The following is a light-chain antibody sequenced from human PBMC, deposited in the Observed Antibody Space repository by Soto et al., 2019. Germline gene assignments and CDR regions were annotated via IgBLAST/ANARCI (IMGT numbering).Light chain of an antibody. J-gene: IGKJ3*01. Sequence: DIQMTQSPSSLSAYLGDRVTITCRASQGISNYLAWYQQKPGRLPKLLLFGASTLQSGVPARFSGSGSGTLFTLTINGLLPEDVATYYCQKYDRATFTFGPGTKVDIK. CDR2: GAS. CDR1: QGISNY. V-gene: IGKV1-27*01. CDR3: QKYDRATFT.